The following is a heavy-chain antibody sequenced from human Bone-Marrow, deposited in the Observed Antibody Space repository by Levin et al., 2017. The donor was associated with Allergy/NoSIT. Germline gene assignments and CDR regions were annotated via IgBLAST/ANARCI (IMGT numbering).Heavy chain of an antibody. D-gene: IGHD2-15*01. V-gene: IGHV3-23*01. J-gene: IGHJ3*02. CDR3: AKDRGYCSGGSCYSAPIPDAFDS. Sequence: GGSLRLSCAASGFTFSSYAMSWVRQAPGKGLEWVSAITGSGGSTYYADSVKGRFTISRDNSKNTLYLQMNSLRVEDTAVYYCAKDRGYCSGGSCYSAPIPDAFDSWGQGTMVTVSS. CDR1: GFTFSSYA. CDR2: ITGSGGST.